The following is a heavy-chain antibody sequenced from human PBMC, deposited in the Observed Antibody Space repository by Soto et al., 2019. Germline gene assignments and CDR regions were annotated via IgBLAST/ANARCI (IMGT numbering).Heavy chain of an antibody. CDR1: GFTFSSYA. Sequence: EVQLLESGGGLVQPGGSLRLSCAASGFTFSSYAMSWVRQAPGKGLEWVSAISGSGGSTYYADSVKGRFTISRDNSKNTLYLQMNSLRAEDTAVYYCAEVQGPYGDYEEDAFDIWGQGTMVTVSS. CDR2: ISGSGGST. J-gene: IGHJ3*02. D-gene: IGHD4-17*01. V-gene: IGHV3-23*01. CDR3: AEVQGPYGDYEEDAFDI.